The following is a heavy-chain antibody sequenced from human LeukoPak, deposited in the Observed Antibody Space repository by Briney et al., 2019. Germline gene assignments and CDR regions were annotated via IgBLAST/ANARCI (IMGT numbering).Heavy chain of an antibody. Sequence: PSETLSLTCTVSGDSISSYYWSWIRQPPGKGLEWIGYIYYSGSTNYNPSLKSRVTISVDTFKDQFSLKLSSVTAADTAVYYCARGYYYGSGSYPLFDPWGEGTLVTVSS. D-gene: IGHD3-10*01. CDR2: IYYSGST. CDR3: ARGYYYGSGSYPLFDP. CDR1: GDSISSYY. V-gene: IGHV4-59*08. J-gene: IGHJ5*02.